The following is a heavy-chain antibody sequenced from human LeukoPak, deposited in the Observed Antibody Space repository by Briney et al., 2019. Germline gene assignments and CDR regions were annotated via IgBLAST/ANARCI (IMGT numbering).Heavy chain of an antibody. CDR2: ISYDGNSK. J-gene: IGHJ4*02. CDR3: ARDRDWYTFDS. V-gene: IGHV3-30*03. CDR1: GFTLSTYG. D-gene: IGHD1-1*01. Sequence: PGRSLRLSCAASGFTLSTYGMHWVRQAPGKGLEWVAMISYDGNSKQYADLVKGRFTISRDNSKNTLYLQMNSLRAEDTAVYYCARDRDWYTFDSWGQGVLVTVSS.